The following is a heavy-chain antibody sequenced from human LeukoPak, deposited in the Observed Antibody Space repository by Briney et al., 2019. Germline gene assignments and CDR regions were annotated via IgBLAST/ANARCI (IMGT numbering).Heavy chain of an antibody. CDR1: GGSISSYY. V-gene: IGHV4-59*08. Sequence: SETLSLTCTVSGGSISSYYWSWIRQPPGKGLEWIGYIYYSGSTNHNPSLKSRVTISVDTSKNQFSLKLSSVTAADTAVYYCARLNSLTAVDTAMAILDYWGQGTLVTVSS. CDR3: ARLNSLTAVDTAMAILDY. D-gene: IGHD5-18*01. CDR2: IYYSGST. J-gene: IGHJ4*02.